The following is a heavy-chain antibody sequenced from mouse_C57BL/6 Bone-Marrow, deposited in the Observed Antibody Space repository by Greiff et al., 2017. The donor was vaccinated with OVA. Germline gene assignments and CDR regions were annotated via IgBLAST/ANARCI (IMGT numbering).Heavy chain of an antibody. J-gene: IGHJ2*01. CDR2: IDPENGDT. CDR3: TTSYYSNPYYFDY. V-gene: IGHV14-4*01. CDR1: GFNIKDDY. D-gene: IGHD2-5*01. Sequence: EVQLQQSGAELVRPGASVKLSCTASGFNIKDDYMHWVKQRPEQGLEWIGWIDPENGDTEYASKFQGKATITADTSSNTAYLQLSSLTSEDTAVYYCTTSYYSNPYYFDYWGQGTTLTVSS.